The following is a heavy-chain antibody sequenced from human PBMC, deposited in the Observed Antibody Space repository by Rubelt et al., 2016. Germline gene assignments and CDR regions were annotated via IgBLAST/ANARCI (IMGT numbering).Heavy chain of an antibody. CDR2: IYHSGST. CDR1: GYSISSGYY. J-gene: IGHJ6*03. V-gene: IGHV4-38-2*02. Sequence: QVQLQESGPGLVKPSETLSLTCTVSGYSISSGYYWGWIRQPPGKGLEWIGSIYHSGSTYYNPSLKSRVTISVDTSKNQFSLKLSSVTAADTAVYYCARDGDVRGVKFYMDVWGKGTTVTVSS. D-gene: IGHD3-10*02. CDR3: ARDGDVRGVKFYMDV.